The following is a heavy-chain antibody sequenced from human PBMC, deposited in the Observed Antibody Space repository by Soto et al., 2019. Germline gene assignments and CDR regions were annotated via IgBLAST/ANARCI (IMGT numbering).Heavy chain of an antibody. Sequence: LSLTCTVSGGSISSGDYYWNWIRQPPGKGLEWIGFIFNTGSTYYNPSLKSRLTISVDMSKNQFSLRLTSVTAADTAVYYCARNDYDYVWESPGGDAFDIWGQGTMVTVSS. CDR3: ARNDYDYVWESPGGDAFDI. V-gene: IGHV4-30-4*01. CDR2: IFNTGST. CDR1: GGSISSGDYY. J-gene: IGHJ3*02. D-gene: IGHD3-16*01.